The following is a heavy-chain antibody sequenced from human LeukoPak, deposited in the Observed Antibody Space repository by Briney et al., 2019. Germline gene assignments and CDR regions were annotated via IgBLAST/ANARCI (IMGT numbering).Heavy chain of an antibody. CDR2: IYHSGST. Sequence: SETLSLTCTVSGGSISSGGYYWSRIRQPPGKGLEWIGYIYHSGSTYYNPSLKSRVTISVDRSKNQFSLKLSSVTAADTAVYYCARKPLTGTTGGWGQGTLVTVSS. CDR1: GGSISSGGYY. J-gene: IGHJ4*02. V-gene: IGHV4-30-2*01. CDR3: ARKPLTGTTGG. D-gene: IGHD1-7*01.